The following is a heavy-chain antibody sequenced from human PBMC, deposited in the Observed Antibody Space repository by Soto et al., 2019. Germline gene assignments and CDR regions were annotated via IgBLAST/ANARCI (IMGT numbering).Heavy chain of an antibody. Sequence: PGGSLRLSCAASGFTFSSYAMSWVRQAPGKGLEWVSAISGSGGSTYYADSVKGRFTISRDNSKNTLYLQMNSLRAEDTAVYYCAKDLLPGYCSGGSCYDYYYYMDVWGKGTTVTVSS. J-gene: IGHJ6*03. CDR1: GFTFSSYA. CDR3: AKDLLPGYCSGGSCYDYYYYMDV. D-gene: IGHD2-15*01. V-gene: IGHV3-23*01. CDR2: ISGSGGST.